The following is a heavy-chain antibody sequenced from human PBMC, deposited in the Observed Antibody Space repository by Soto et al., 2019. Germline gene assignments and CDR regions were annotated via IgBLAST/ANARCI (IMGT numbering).Heavy chain of an antibody. V-gene: IGHV3-9*01. Sequence: EVLLVESGGGLVQPGRSLRLSCAGSGFTFGDYAMHWVRQAPGKGLEWVSGISWNSGSVDYADSVKGRFTISRDNAKNSLHLQMNSLRVEDTAMYFCVKDGLLSIFGLVYDGLNIWGQGTMVTVSS. CDR3: VKDGLLSIFGLVYDGLNI. CDR1: GFTFGDYA. J-gene: IGHJ3*02. D-gene: IGHD3-3*01. CDR2: ISWNSGSV.